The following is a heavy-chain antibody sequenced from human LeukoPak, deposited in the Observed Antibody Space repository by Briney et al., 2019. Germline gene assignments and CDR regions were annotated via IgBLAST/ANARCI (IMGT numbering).Heavy chain of an antibody. D-gene: IGHD2-15*01. V-gene: IGHV1-18*01. J-gene: IGHJ4*02. CDR3: EGRSGGIREPFFDY. Sequence: PRASVTVSCKASGYTFTSYGISWVRQAPGQGLEWMGRISTYNGHTNYARKVQGRVTMTTDTSTSTAYMELRSLRSEDTAVYYCEGRSGGIREPFFDYWGQGTLVTVSS. CDR2: ISTYNGHT. CDR1: GYTFTSYG.